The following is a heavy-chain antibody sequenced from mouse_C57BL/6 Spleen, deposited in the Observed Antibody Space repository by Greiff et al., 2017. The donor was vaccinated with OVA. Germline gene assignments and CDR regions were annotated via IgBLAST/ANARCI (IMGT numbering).Heavy chain of an antibody. CDR2: IYPGSGNT. D-gene: IGHD3-2*02. J-gene: IGHJ4*01. Sequence: VNVVESGAELVRPGSSVKLSCKASGYTFTDYYINWVKQRPGQGLEWIARIYPGSGNTYYNEKFKGKATLTAEKSSSTAYMQLSSLTSEDSAVYFCAMIGSSGYYAMDYWGQGTSVTVSS. CDR3: AMIGSSGYYAMDY. V-gene: IGHV1-76*01. CDR1: GYTFTDYY.